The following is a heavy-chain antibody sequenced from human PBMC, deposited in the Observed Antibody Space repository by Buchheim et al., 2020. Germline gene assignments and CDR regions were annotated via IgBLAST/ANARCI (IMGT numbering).Heavy chain of an antibody. V-gene: IGHV4-4*02. CDR3: ARHMPEVTGFDC. CDR1: GESISNSDW. J-gene: IGHJ4*02. Sequence: QVQVQESGPGLVKPSGTLSLTCVVSGESISNSDWWSWVRLPLGKGLEWIGEAYHTGSTNYNPSLKSRVTISVDKSKNQFSLNLNSVTAADTALYFCARHMPEVTGFDCWGQGTL. D-gene: IGHD1-14*01. CDR2: AYHTGST.